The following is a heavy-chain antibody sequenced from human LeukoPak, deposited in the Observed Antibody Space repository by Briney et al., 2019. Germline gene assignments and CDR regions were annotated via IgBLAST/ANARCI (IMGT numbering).Heavy chain of an antibody. Sequence: SETLSCTCSVSGGSISSSSYYWGWLRQPPGKGLEWIGTIYYSGSTYYNSSLKSRVTISVDTSKNQFSLSLRSVTAADTAVYYCARRCTYYDGSGWDYYFDYWGQGTLVTVSS. J-gene: IGHJ4*02. CDR1: GGSISSSSYY. CDR2: IYYSGST. CDR3: ARRCTYYDGSGWDYYFDY. V-gene: IGHV4-39*01. D-gene: IGHD3-22*01.